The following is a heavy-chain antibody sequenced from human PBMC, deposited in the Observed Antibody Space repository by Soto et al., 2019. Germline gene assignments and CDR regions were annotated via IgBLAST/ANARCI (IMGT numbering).Heavy chain of an antibody. V-gene: IGHV3-23*01. CDR1: GFSFSDRA. CDR3: AKRRGQQLENWQFDV. D-gene: IGHD1-1*01. J-gene: IGHJ2*01. Sequence: EVQLLESGGGLVQPGGSLRLSCVASGFSFSDRAMAWVRQAPGKGLEWVSDISSDGGGTFYADSVKGRFTISRDNAKKTVHLQMNRLRDEDTATYYCAKRRGQQLENWQFDVWGRGSLVSVAS. CDR2: ISSDGGGT.